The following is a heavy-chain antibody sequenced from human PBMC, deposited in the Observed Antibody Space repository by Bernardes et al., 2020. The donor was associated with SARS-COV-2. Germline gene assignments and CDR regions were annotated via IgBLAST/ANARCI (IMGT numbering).Heavy chain of an antibody. Sequence: GGSLRLSCAASGFVFTDSAMHWVRQASGKGLEWIGRVGSKANNYATGYAASVKGRFTVSRDDSKNMAYLQMNSLKTEDTAVYYCTRSYDWCFDSWGQGTLVTVSS. D-gene: IGHD5-12*01. CDR3: TRSYDWCFDS. J-gene: IGHJ4*02. CDR1: GFVFTDSA. V-gene: IGHV3-73*01. CDR2: VGSKANNYAT.